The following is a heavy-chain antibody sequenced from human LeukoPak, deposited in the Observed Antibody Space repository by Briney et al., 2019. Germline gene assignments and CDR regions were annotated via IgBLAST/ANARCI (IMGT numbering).Heavy chain of an antibody. CDR2: VDYSGST. Sequence: SETLSLTRTVSGGSISNYHWSWMRQPPGKGLEWIGYVDYSGSTNYSPSLKSRISISVDTSKNQFSLKLRSVTAADTAVYYCARLQDSDTAYVDCWGQGTLVTVPS. CDR3: ARLQDSDTAYVDC. J-gene: IGHJ4*02. CDR1: GGSISNYH. V-gene: IGHV4-59*01. D-gene: IGHD2-15*01.